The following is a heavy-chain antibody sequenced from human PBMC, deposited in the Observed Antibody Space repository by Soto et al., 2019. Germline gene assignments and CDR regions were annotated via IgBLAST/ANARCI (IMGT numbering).Heavy chain of an antibody. J-gene: IGHJ4*02. D-gene: IGHD4-17*01. CDR3: AHRKDDYGDYDYYYFDY. V-gene: IGHV2-5*02. Sequence: QITLKESGPTLVKPTQTLTLTCTSSGFSLSTSGVGVGWIRQPPGKALEWLALIYWDDDKRYSPSLKSRLTITKDTSKNQVVLTMTNMDPVDTATYYCAHRKDDYGDYDYYYFDYWGQGTLVTVSS. CDR2: IYWDDDK. CDR1: GFSLSTSGVG.